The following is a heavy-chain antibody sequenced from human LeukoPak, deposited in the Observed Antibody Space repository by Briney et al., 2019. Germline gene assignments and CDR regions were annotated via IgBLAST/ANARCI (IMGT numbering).Heavy chain of an antibody. J-gene: IGHJ6*03. Sequence: GGSLRLSCAASGFTFSSYTMNWVRQPPGKGLEWVSNIGTSTTTIYYADSVKGRFTISRDNARNSLYLQMNSLRADDTAVYYCARFAAGGSYYYYMDVWGKGTTVTVSS. V-gene: IGHV3-48*01. CDR3: ARFAAGGSYYYYMDV. CDR1: GFTFSSYT. CDR2: IGTSTTTI. D-gene: IGHD6-25*01.